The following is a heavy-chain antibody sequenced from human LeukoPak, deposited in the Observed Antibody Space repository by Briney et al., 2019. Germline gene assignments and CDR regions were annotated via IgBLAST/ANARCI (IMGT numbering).Heavy chain of an antibody. V-gene: IGHV3-7*04. CDR1: GFTLSRYC. J-gene: IGHJ5*02. D-gene: IGHD1-1*01. Sequence: GGPLRLSCAASGFTLSRYCMSWVPQAPGKGLEWVATINRDGSVKYYVDYVKSHYTISRNNAKNSIHLQMSSLRAEDTAAYYWARVRTGMTNWFDPWGQGTLVTVSS. CDR3: ARVRTGMTNWFDP. CDR2: INRDGSVK.